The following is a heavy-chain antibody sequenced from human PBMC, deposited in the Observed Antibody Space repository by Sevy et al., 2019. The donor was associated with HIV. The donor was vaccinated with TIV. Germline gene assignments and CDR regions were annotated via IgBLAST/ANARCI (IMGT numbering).Heavy chain of an antibody. CDR1: GFTVSSNY. D-gene: IGHD3-10*01. Sequence: GGSLRLSCAASGFTVSSNYMSWVRQAPGKGLEWVSVIYGGGSTYYADSVKGRFPISWDNSKNTLYLQMNSLRAEDTAVYYCARVTSTMVRGVIIRRGFDYWGQGTLVTVSS. CDR2: IYGGGST. V-gene: IGHV3-53*01. CDR3: ARVTSTMVRGVIIRRGFDY. J-gene: IGHJ4*02.